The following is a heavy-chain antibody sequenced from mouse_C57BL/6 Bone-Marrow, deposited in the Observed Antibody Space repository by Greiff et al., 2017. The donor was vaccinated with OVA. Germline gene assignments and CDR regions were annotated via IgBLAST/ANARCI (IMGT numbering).Heavy chain of an antibody. CDR3: ARALSYFYWYVDV. Sequence: VQLQQSGAELMKPGASVKLSCKASGYTFTSYTMHWVKQRPGQGLEWIGYINPSSGYTKYNQKFKDKATLTADKSSSTAYMQLSSLTSEDSAVYYCARALSYFYWYVDVWGTGTTVTVSS. CDR1: GYTFTSYT. D-gene: IGHD1-1*01. CDR2: INPSSGYT. V-gene: IGHV1S26*01. J-gene: IGHJ1*03.